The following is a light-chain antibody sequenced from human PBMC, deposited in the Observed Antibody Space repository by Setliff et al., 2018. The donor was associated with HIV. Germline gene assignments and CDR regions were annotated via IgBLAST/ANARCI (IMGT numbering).Light chain of an antibody. CDR3: SSYSSIGTQI. J-gene: IGLJ1*01. CDR1: SSDVGGHTF. V-gene: IGLV2-14*01. CDR2: GVN. Sequence: QSALAQPASVSGSPGQSITISCTGTSSDVGGHTFVSWYQQHPGKVPKLIIYGVNNRPSGVSNRFSGSKSGNTASLTISGLRAEDEADYYCSSYSSIGTQIFGTGTKVTVL.